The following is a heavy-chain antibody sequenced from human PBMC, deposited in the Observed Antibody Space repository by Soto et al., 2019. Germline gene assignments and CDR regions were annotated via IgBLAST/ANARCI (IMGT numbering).Heavy chain of an antibody. D-gene: IGHD3-3*01. J-gene: IGHJ6*03. CDR1: GFTFSSYA. CDR3: VKEVSITIFGVVIIPDRDYYYYMDV. CDR2: ISGSGGST. V-gene: IGHV3-23*01. Sequence: GGSLRLSCAASGFTFSSYAMSWVRQAPGKGLEWVSAISGSGGSTYYADSGKGRFTISRDNSKNTLYLQMNSLRAEDTRVYYCVKEVSITIFGVVIIPDRDYYYYMDVWGKGTPVTVSS.